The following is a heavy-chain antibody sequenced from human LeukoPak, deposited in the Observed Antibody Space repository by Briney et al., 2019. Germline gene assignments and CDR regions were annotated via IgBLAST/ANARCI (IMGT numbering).Heavy chain of an antibody. Sequence: GASVKVSCKASGGTFSSYAISWVRQAPGQGLEWMGGIIPIFGTANYAQKFQGRVTITADESTSTAYMELSSLRSEDTAMYYCASIAAAGMGDYWGQGTLVTVSS. CDR3: ASIAAAGMGDY. V-gene: IGHV1-69*01. J-gene: IGHJ4*02. D-gene: IGHD6-13*01. CDR1: GGTFSSYA. CDR2: IIPIFGTA.